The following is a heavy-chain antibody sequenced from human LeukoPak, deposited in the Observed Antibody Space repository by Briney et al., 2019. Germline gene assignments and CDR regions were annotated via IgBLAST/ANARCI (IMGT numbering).Heavy chain of an antibody. Sequence: PSQTLSLTCTASGGSISSGGYYWSWIRQHPGKGLEWIGYIYYSGSTYYNPSLKSRVTISVDTSKNQFSLKLSSVTAADTAVYYCAREIRYGFGSQGFDYWGQGTLVTVSS. CDR3: AREIRYGFGSQGFDY. V-gene: IGHV4-31*03. J-gene: IGHJ4*02. D-gene: IGHD3-10*01. CDR1: GGSISSGGYY. CDR2: IYYSGST.